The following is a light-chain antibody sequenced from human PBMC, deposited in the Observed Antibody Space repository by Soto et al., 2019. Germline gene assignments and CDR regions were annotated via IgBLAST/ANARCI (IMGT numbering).Light chain of an antibody. J-gene: IGLJ3*02. Sequence: QSALTQPPSASGSPGQSVTISCTGTSSDVGGYNYVSWYQQHPGKAPKLMIYEVSKRHSGVPDRFSGSKSGNTASLTVSGLQAEDEADYYFSSYAGSNNLVFVGGTQLTFL. CDR1: SSDVGGYNY. CDR3: SSYAGSNNLV. CDR2: EVS. V-gene: IGLV2-8*01.